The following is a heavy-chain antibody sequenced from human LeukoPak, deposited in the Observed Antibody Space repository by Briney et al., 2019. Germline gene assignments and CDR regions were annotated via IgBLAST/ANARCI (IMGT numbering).Heavy chain of an antibody. Sequence: SETLSLTCTVSGGSISSCDYYWSWIRQPPGKGLEWIGYIYYSGSTYYNPSLKSRVTISVDTSKNQFSLKLSSVTAADAAVYYCARSQTDYDILTGYYSYYGMDVWGQGTTVTVSS. D-gene: IGHD3-9*01. J-gene: IGHJ6*02. V-gene: IGHV4-30-4*01. CDR3: ARSQTDYDILTGYYSYYGMDV. CDR2: IYYSGST. CDR1: GGSISSCDYY.